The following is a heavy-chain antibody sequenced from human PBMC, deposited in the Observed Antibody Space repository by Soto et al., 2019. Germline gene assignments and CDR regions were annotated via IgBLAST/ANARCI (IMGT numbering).Heavy chain of an antibody. J-gene: IGHJ6*02. D-gene: IGHD4-4*01. CDR2: ISSSGSTI. V-gene: IGHV3-48*03. Sequence: GGSLRLSCAASGFTFSSYEMNWVRQAPGKGLEWVSYISSSGSTIYYADSVKGRVTISRDKAKKSLYLQMNSLRAEDTAVYYCAALYSNYVYYYYGMDVWGQGTTVTVSS. CDR3: AALYSNYVYYYYGMDV. CDR1: GFTFSSYE.